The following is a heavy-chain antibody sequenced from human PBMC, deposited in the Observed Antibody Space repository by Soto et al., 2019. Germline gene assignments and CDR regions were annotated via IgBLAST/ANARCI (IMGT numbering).Heavy chain of an antibody. J-gene: IGHJ4*02. Sequence: SETLSLTCTVSGGSITSSSFYWGWIRQPPGKGLEWIGTIYYSGSTYYNPSLKSRVTVSVDTSKSQFSLNLNSVTAADTAVHYCARGYDILTGPLDYWGPGTPVTVSS. CDR1: GGSITSSSFY. D-gene: IGHD3-9*01. CDR3: ARGYDILTGPLDY. CDR2: IYYSGST. V-gene: IGHV4-39*01.